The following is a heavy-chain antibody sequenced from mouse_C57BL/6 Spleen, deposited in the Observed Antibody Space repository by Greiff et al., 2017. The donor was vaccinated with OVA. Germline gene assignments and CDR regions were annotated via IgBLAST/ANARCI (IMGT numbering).Heavy chain of an antibody. Sequence: EVKLVESGGGLVKPGGSLKLSCAASGFTFSDYGMHWVRQAPEKGLEWVAYISSGSSTIYYADTVKGRFTISRDNAKNTLFLQMNMLRSEDTAMYYCARGGTWDYWGQGTTLTVSS. CDR3: ARGGTWDY. D-gene: IGHD3-3*01. CDR2: ISSGSSTI. CDR1: GFTFSDYG. V-gene: IGHV5-17*01. J-gene: IGHJ2*01.